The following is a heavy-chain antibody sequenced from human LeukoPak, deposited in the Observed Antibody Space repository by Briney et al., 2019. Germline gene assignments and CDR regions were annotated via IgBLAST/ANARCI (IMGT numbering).Heavy chain of an antibody. V-gene: IGHV3-66*01. D-gene: IGHD3-10*01. CDR3: ARDGRFTDGSGTYYLAFDI. CDR2: IYSGGST. J-gene: IGHJ3*02. Sequence: PGGSLRLSCAASGITVSSNYMSWVRQAPGKGLEWVSVIYSGGSTYYADSVKGRFTISRDNSKNTLYLQMNSLRAKDTAVYYCARDGRFTDGSGTYYLAFDIWGQGTMVTVSS. CDR1: GITVSSNY.